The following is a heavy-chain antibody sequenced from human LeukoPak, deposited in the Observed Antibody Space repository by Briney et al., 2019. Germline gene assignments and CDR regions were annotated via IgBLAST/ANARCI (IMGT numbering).Heavy chain of an antibody. V-gene: IGHV4-4*02. CDR3: AGLVGRYSSGLYYYYFDY. CDR2: MYLSGTT. D-gene: IGHD3-22*01. Sequence: PSETLSLTCTVSGDSINSLDLWSWVRQPPGKGLEWIGEMYLSGTTHSNPSVKSRVTISIDKSKNQFFLNLSSATAADTAVYYCAGLVGRYSSGLYYYYFDYWGRGPWSPSPQ. J-gene: IGHJ4*02. CDR1: GDSINSLDL.